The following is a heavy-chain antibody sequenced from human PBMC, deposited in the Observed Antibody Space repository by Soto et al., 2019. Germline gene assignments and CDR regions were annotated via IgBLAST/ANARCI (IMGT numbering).Heavy chain of an antibody. V-gene: IGHV4-38-2*02. CDR3: ARDSGRYYGMDV. CDR1: GYSISSGYY. Sequence: SETLSLTGAVSGYSISSGYYWGWIRQPPGKGLEWIGSIYHSGSTYYNPSLKSRVTISVDTFKNQFSLKLSSVTAADTAVYYCARDSGRYYGMDVWGQGTSVTVSS. J-gene: IGHJ6*02. CDR2: IYHSGST.